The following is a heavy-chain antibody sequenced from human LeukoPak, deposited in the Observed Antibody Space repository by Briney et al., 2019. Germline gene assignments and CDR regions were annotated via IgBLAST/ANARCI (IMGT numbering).Heavy chain of an antibody. CDR3: ARTRYYYNSRSYGAPYYFDY. CDR1: GGSISSHY. V-gene: IGHV4-59*05. D-gene: IGHD3-10*01. Sequence: SETLSLTCTVSGGSISSHYWSWIRQPPGKGLEWIGSIYYSGSTYYNPSLKSRVTISVDTSENQFSLKLSSVTAADTAVYYCARTRYYYNSRSYGAPYYFDYWGQGTLVTVSS. J-gene: IGHJ4*02. CDR2: IYYSGST.